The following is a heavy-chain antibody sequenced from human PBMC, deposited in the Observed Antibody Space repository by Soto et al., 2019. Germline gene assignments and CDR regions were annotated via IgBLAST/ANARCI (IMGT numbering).Heavy chain of an antibody. J-gene: IGHJ6*02. CDR2: ITHTGGF. CDR3: ARGRQRPSAAYKGHGYYGMDV. CDR1: GGSFTDYY. Sequence: PSETLSLTCAVYGGSFTDYYWSWIRQPPGKELEWLGEITHTGGFDSNPSLGSRATISVDTTKNQFSLTLSSVTTADTALYYCARGRQRPSAAYKGHGYYGMDVWGRGTTVTGSS. V-gene: IGHV4-34*01. D-gene: IGHD6-25*01.